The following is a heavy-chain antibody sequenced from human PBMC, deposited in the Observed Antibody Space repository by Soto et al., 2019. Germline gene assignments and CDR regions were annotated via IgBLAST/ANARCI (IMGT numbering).Heavy chain of an antibody. Sequence: QVQLVQSGAEVKKPGSSVKVSCKASGGTFSSYTISWVRQAPGQGLEWMGRIIPILGIANYAQKFQGRVTITADKSTSTAYMELSSLRSEDTAVYYCERGYDSSQGGFDYWGQGTLVTVSS. V-gene: IGHV1-69*02. CDR2: IIPILGIA. CDR3: ERGYDSSQGGFDY. D-gene: IGHD3-22*01. J-gene: IGHJ4*02. CDR1: GGTFSSYT.